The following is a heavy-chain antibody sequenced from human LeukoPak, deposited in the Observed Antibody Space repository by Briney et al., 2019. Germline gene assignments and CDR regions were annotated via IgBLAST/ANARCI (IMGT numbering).Heavy chain of an antibody. Sequence: GGSLRLSCAASGFTFSSYAMSWVRQAPGKGLEWVSAISGSGGSTYYADSVKGRFTISRDNSKNTLYLQMNSLRAEDTAVYYCARGGCLGCYDSSGSMGYWGQGTLVTVSS. CDR3: ARGGCLGCYDSSGSMGY. J-gene: IGHJ4*02. CDR1: GFTFSSYA. CDR2: ISGSGGST. V-gene: IGHV3-23*01. D-gene: IGHD3-22*01.